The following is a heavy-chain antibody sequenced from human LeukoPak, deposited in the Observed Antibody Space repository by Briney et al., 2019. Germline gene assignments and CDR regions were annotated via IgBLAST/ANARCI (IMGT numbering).Heavy chain of an antibody. CDR1: GFSVSSNS. Sequence: GGSLRLSCAASGFSVSSNSITWVRQAPGKGLEWVSIIYSGGGTYYAESVKGRFTISRDQKTVYLQLNSLRAEDTAIYYCIAVAATGCWGQGTLVTVSS. J-gene: IGHJ4*02. CDR2: IYSGGGT. V-gene: IGHV3-66*01. CDR3: IAVAATGC. D-gene: IGHD6-19*01.